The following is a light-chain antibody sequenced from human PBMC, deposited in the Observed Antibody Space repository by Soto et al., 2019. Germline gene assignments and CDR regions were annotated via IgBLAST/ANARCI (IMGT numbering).Light chain of an antibody. CDR3: QQYNNWPQT. CDR2: GAS. Sequence: EIVMTQSPATLSVSPGERATLSCRASQSVSSNLAWYQQKPGQAPRLLIYGASTRATGIPARFSGSGSGTEFTLTIRSLQSEDFAVYYCQQYNNWPQTFGQGTKGEIK. CDR1: QSVSSN. J-gene: IGKJ1*01. V-gene: IGKV3-15*01.